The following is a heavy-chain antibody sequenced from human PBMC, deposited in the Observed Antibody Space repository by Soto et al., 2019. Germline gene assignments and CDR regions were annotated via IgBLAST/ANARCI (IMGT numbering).Heavy chain of an antibody. CDR1: GFSLTTTSMG. Sequence: PAQTITMTCAFSGFSLTTTSMGVAWIRQPPGKALEWLALIYWDDDQRYSPSLKDRLTISKDTSRSRVVLSISNMHPEDTGPYFCSHAGDS. J-gene: IGHJ5*01. V-gene: IGHV2-5*02. CDR2: IYWDDDQ. CDR3: SHAGDS. D-gene: IGHD6-13*01.